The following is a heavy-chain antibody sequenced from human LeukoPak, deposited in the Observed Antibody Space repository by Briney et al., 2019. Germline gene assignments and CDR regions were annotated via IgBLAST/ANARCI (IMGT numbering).Heavy chain of an antibody. CDR2: INHSGST. CDR1: GGSFSGYY. V-gene: IGHV4-34*01. CDR3: ARCGEQWLVGSWFDP. D-gene: IGHD6-19*01. Sequence: SETLSLTCAVNGGSFSGYYWSWIRQPPGKGLDWIGEINHSGSTNYNPSLKSRVTISVDTSKNQFSLKLSSVTAADTAVYYCARCGEQWLVGSWFDPWGHGTLVTVSS. J-gene: IGHJ5*02.